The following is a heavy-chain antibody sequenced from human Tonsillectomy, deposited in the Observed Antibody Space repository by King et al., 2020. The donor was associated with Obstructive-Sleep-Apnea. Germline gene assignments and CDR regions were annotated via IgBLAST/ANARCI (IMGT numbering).Heavy chain of an antibody. CDR3: ARAPGYDYASGNTLDY. CDR2: LRSSCSTI. D-gene: IGHD3-3*01. V-gene: IGHV3-48*04. J-gene: IGHJ4*02. Sequence: VQLVESGGGLVQPGGSLRLSCGIAGFKFSDYSMNWFRQAPVQGLEGVSYLRSSCSTIFYAYSAKGRFTISRDNAKNSLHLQMNGRRAEDTAVYYCARAPGYDYASGNTLDYWGQGTLVTVSS. CDR1: GFKFSDYS.